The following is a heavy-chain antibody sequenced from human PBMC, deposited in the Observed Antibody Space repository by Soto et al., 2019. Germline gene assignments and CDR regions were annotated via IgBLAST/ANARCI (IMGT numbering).Heavy chain of an antibody. CDR2: ISAYNGNT. Sequence: ASVKVSCKASGYTFTSYGINWVRQAPGQEQEWMGWISAYNGNTNYAQKHQGRVTITTDTSTNTAYMELRSLRSNDTAMYYQARDYDSYDYIWGSYSHRVLFDCWGQGTLVTVSA. D-gene: IGHD3-16*01. J-gene: IGHJ4*02. CDR3: ARDYDSYDYIWGSYSHRVLFDC. V-gene: IGHV1-18*01. CDR1: GYTFTSYG.